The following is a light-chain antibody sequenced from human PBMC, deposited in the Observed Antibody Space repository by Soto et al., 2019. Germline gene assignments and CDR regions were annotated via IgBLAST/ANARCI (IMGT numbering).Light chain of an antibody. V-gene: IGLV1-40*01. CDR3: QSYDSSLSGYVV. J-gene: IGLJ2*01. CDR2: GNN. Sequence: QSVLTQPPSVSGAPGQRVTISCTGSSSYIGAGFDIHWYQQLPGTAPKLLMYGNNNRPSGVPDQFSGSKSGTSASLAITGLQAEDEADYYCQSYDSSLSGYVVFGGGTKLTVL. CDR1: SSYIGAGFD.